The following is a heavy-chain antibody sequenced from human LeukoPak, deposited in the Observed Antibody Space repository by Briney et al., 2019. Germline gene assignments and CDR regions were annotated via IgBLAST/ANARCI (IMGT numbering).Heavy chain of an antibody. CDR2: IYASGST. J-gene: IGHJ4*02. Sequence: PSETLSLTCTVSGGSISNYYWSWIRLPPGKGLECIGYIYASGSTNYNPSLESRVTISLDSSRNQFSLKVNSVTAADTAVYYCASLTGAYYYGSGDYWGQGTLVTVSS. CDR3: ASLTGAYYYGSGDY. V-gene: IGHV4-4*09. CDR1: GGSISNYY. D-gene: IGHD3-10*01.